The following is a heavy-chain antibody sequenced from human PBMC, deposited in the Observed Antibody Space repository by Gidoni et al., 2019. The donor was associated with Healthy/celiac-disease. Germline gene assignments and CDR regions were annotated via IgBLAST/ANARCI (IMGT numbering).Heavy chain of an antibody. V-gene: IGHV3-48*04. CDR1: GFTFSSYS. Sequence: EVQLVESGGGLVQPGGSLRLSCAASGFTFSSYSMNWVRQAPGKGLEWVSYISSSSSTIYYADSVKGRFTISRDNAKNSLYLQMNSLRAEDTAVYYCARGGWKLVLSNYFDYWGQGTLVTVSS. CDR2: ISSSSSTI. CDR3: ARGGWKLVLSNYFDY. D-gene: IGHD6-13*01. J-gene: IGHJ4*02.